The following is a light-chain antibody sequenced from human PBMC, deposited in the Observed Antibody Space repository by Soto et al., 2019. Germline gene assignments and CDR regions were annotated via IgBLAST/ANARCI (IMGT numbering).Light chain of an antibody. CDR1: QAISSS. V-gene: IGKV1-9*01. Sequence: DIQLTQSPSFLSAPVGDRVTITCRASQAISSSLAWYQHNPGKAPKLLIYAASTLQNGVPSSFSGSGSGTEFTLTISSLQPEDFATYYCQPLNDYRYTFGQGTKVEIK. CDR2: AAS. J-gene: IGKJ2*01. CDR3: QPLNDYRYT.